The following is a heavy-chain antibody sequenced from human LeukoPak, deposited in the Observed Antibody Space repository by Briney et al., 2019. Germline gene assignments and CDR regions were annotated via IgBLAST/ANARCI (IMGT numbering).Heavy chain of an antibody. CDR3: ARDSSSGAQDAFDI. Sequence: SETLSLTCTVSGGSISSGDYYWSWIRQPPGKGLEWIGYIYYSGSTYYNPSLKSRVTISVDTSKNQFSLKLSSVTAADTAVYYCARDSSSGAQDAFDIWGQGTMVTVSS. D-gene: IGHD3-22*01. J-gene: IGHJ3*02. CDR1: GGSISSGDYY. CDR2: IYYSGST. V-gene: IGHV4-30-4*08.